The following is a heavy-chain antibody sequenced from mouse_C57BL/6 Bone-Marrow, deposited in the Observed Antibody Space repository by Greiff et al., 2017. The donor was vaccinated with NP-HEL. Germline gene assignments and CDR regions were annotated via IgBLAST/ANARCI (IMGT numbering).Heavy chain of an antibody. CDR3: ARQDYYGSSYYFGG. D-gene: IGHD1-1*01. V-gene: IGHV5-12*01. CDR2: ISNGGGST. CDR1: GFTFSDYY. Sequence: EVKLMESGGGLVQPGGSLKLSCAASGFTFSDYYMYWVRQTPEKRLEWVAYISNGGGSTYYPDTVKGRSTISRDNAKNTLYLQMSRLKSEDTAMDYCARQDYYGSSYYFGGWGQGTTLTVAS. J-gene: IGHJ2*01.